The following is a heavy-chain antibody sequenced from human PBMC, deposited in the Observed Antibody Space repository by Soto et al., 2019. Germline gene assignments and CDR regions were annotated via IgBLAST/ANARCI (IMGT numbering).Heavy chain of an antibody. Sequence: PSETLSLTCAVYGGSFSGYYWSWIRQPPGKGLEWIGEINHSGSTNYNPSLKSRVTISVDTSKNQFSLKLSSVTAADTAVYYCARFRAAAGTRRYYYGMDVWGQGTTVTVSS. CDR1: GGSFSGYY. CDR2: INHSGST. D-gene: IGHD6-13*01. CDR3: ARFRAAAGTRRYYYGMDV. J-gene: IGHJ6*02. V-gene: IGHV4-34*01.